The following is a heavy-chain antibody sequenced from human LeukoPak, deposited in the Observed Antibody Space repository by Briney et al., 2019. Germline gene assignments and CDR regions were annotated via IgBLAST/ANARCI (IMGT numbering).Heavy chain of an antibody. V-gene: IGHV3-48*02. CDR3: ARDQGEYYYDSSGYLT. J-gene: IGHJ5*02. CDR2: ISSSSSTI. Sequence: PGGSLRLSCAASGFTFSSYSMNWVRQAPGKGLEWLSYISSSSSTIYYADSVKGRFTVSRDNAKKSLYLQMNSLRDEDTAVYYCARDQGEYYYDSSGYLTWGQGTLVTVSS. D-gene: IGHD3-22*01. CDR1: GFTFSSYS.